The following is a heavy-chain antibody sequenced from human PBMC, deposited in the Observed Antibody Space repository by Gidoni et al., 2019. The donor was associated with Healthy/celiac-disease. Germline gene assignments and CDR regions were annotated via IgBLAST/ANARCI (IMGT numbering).Heavy chain of an antibody. V-gene: IGHV3-21*01. Sequence: EVQLVDSGGGLVKPGGSLRRSCAASGFTFSSYSMNWVRQAPGKGLACVSSISSSSSDIYYADSVKGRFTISRDNAKNSLYLQMNSLRAEDTAVYYCARVDYYDSSGYYDYFDYWGQGTLVTVSS. CDR3: ARVDYYDSSGYYDYFDY. CDR2: ISSSSSDI. J-gene: IGHJ4*02. D-gene: IGHD3-22*01. CDR1: GFTFSSYS.